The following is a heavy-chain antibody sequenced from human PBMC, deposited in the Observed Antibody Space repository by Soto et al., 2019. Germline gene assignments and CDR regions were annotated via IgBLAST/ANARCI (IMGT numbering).Heavy chain of an antibody. Sequence: SESLALTCTVCGGSVSSSRYYWGWIRQPPGKGLEWIGSIYYSGSTYYNPSLKSRVTISVDTSKNQFSLKLSSVTAADTAVYYCPRERISCYFDYWGQGTLVTVSS. V-gene: IGHV4-39*07. CDR3: PRERISCYFDY. J-gene: IGHJ4*02. D-gene: IGHD5-12*01. CDR1: GGSVSSSRYY. CDR2: IYYSGST.